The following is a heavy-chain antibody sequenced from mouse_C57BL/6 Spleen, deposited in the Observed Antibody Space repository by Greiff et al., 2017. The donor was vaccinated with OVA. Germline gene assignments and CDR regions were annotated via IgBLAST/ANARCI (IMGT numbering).Heavy chain of an antibody. D-gene: IGHD2-4*01. CDR2: LYPGDGDT. J-gene: IGHJ3*01. CDR3: ARSYYDYDTWFAY. V-gene: IGHV1-82*01. Sequence: VKLVESGPELVKPGASVKISCKASGYAFSSSWMNWVKQRPGKGLEWIGRLYPGDGDTNYNGKFKGKATLTADKSSSTAYMQLSSLTSEDSAVYFCARSYYDYDTWFAYWGQGTLVTVSA. CDR1: GYAFSSSW.